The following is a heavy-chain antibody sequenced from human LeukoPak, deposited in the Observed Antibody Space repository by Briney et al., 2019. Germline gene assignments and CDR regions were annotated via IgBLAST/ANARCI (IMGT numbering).Heavy chain of an antibody. CDR2: INHSGST. CDR1: GGSFSGYY. D-gene: IGHD3-16*01. J-gene: IGHJ4*02. V-gene: IGHV4-34*01. Sequence: PSETLSLTCAVYGGSFSGYYWSWIRQPPGKGLEWIGEINHSGSTNYNPSLKSRVTISVDTSKNQFSLKLSSVTAADTAMYYCARHYGPWGQGTLVTVSS. CDR3: ARHYGP.